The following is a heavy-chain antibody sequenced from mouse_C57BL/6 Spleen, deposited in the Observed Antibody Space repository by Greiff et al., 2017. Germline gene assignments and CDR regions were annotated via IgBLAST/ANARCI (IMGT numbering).Heavy chain of an antibody. CDR2: ISSGGSYT. V-gene: IGHV5-6*01. Sequence: EVMLVESGGDLVKPGGSLTLSCAASGFTFSSYGMPWVRQTPDKRLEWVATISSGGSYTYYPDSVKGRFTISKDNAKNTLYLQMSSLKSEETAMYYCARQEITTVVATFDYWGQGTTLTVSS. J-gene: IGHJ2*01. D-gene: IGHD1-1*01. CDR1: GFTFSSYG. CDR3: ARQEITTVVATFDY.